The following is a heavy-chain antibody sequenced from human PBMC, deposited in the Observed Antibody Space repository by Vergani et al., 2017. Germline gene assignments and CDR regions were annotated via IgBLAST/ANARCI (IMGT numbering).Heavy chain of an antibody. Sequence: QVQLVESGGGLVKPGGSLRLSCAASGFTFSDYYMSWIRQAPGKGLEWVSYISSSGSTIYYADSVKGRFTISRDNAKNSLYLQMNSLRAEDTAVYYCARAAGEGDDYSNWFDYYYGMDVWGQGTTVTVSS. CDR3: ARAAGEGDDYSNWFDYYYGMDV. CDR1: GFTFSDYY. D-gene: IGHD4-11*01. J-gene: IGHJ6*02. CDR2: ISSSGSTI. V-gene: IGHV3-11*01.